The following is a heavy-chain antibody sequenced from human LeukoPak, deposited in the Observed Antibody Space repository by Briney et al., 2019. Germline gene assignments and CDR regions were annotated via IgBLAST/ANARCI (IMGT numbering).Heavy chain of an antibody. Sequence: PGGSLRLSCAASGFTFNNYAMNWVRQAPGKGLEWVSVISGSGGTTYYADSVKGRFTISRDSSKNTLYLQMNSLRAEDTAVYYCAKRITGTSWFDPWGQGTLVTVSP. CDR1: GFTFNNYA. CDR3: AKRITGTSWFDP. D-gene: IGHD1-7*01. V-gene: IGHV3-23*01. CDR2: ISGSGGTT. J-gene: IGHJ5*02.